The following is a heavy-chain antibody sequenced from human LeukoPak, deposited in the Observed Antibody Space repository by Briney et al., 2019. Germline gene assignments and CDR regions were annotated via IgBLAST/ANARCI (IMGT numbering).Heavy chain of an antibody. D-gene: IGHD4-17*01. CDR1: GDTFTGYY. J-gene: IGHJ1*01. Sequence: ASVKVSCKASGDTFTGYYMHWVRQAPGQGLEWMGWINPNSGGTNYAQKFQGRVTMTRDTSISTAYMELSRLRSDDTAVYYCARGGYGDYHNAEYFQHWGQGTLVTVSS. CDR2: INPNSGGT. CDR3: ARGGYGDYHNAEYFQH. V-gene: IGHV1-2*02.